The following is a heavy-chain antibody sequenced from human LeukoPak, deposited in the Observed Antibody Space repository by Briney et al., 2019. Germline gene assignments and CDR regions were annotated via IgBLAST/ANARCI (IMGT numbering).Heavy chain of an antibody. V-gene: IGHV4-59*08. CDR2: IYYSGTT. J-gene: IGHJ4*02. CDR1: GGSLSGYY. CDR3: ARWDYYGSGSRRLDY. Sequence: PSETLSLTCTVSGGSLSGYYWNWIRQPPGKGLEWIGYIYYSGTTNYNPSLKSRVTISVDTSKNQFSLTLNSVTAVDTAIYYCARWDYYGSGSRRLDYWGQGTLVTVSS. D-gene: IGHD3-10*01.